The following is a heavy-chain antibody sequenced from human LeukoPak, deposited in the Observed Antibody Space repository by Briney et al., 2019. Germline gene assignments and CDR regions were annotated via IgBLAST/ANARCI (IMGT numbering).Heavy chain of an antibody. J-gene: IGHJ4*02. CDR1: GDSISSYY. D-gene: IGHD4-17*01. CDR3: ARDWATVTELDY. CDR2: IYYSGST. V-gene: IGHV4-59*12. Sequence: PSETLSLTCTVSGDSISSYYWSWIRQLPGKRLEWIGYIYYSGSTIYNPSLKSRVTISVDTSKNQFSLKLSSVTAADTAVYYCARDWATVTELDYWGQGTLVTVSS.